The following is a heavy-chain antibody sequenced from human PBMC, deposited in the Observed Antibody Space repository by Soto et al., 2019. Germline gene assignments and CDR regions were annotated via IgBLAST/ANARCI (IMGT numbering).Heavy chain of an antibody. V-gene: IGHV4-4*02. J-gene: IGHJ5*02. Sequence: QVQLQESGPGLVKPSGTLSLTCAVSSDSVSSSNWWSWVRQPPGKGLEWIGEVFPTGSTNYNPSLMSRVTISVDKSQNHFSLNLSSVTAADTAIYYFARRPTAELPSNWFDPWGQGTLVTVSS. CDR2: VFPTGST. CDR1: SDSVSSSNW. D-gene: IGHD2-15*01. CDR3: ARRPTAELPSNWFDP.